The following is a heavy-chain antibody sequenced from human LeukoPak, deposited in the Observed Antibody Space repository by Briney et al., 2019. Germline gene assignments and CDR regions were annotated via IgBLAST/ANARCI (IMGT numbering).Heavy chain of an antibody. CDR2: IYYSGST. CDR3: ASATVTTLPFFDL. CDR1: GGSISSYY. J-gene: IGHJ2*01. V-gene: IGHV4-59*08. D-gene: IGHD4-17*01. Sequence: TSETLSLTCTVSGGSISSYYWSWIRQPPGRGLEWIGYIYYSGSTNYNPSLKSRVTISVDTSKNQFALKRSSVTAADTAVYYCASATVTTLPFFDLWGRDTLVTVSS.